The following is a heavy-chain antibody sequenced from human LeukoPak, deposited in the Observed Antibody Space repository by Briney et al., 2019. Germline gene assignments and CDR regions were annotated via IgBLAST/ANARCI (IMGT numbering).Heavy chain of an antibody. V-gene: IGHV3-23*01. CDR1: GFTLITYA. CDR3: ARGTAGGGAYYYYYYMDV. CDR2: ISGSGEAT. Sequence: GGSLRLSCAVSGFTLITYAMSWVRQAPGKGLEWVSAISGSGEATWYADSVKGRFSISRDTSKNTLFLQMNSLRAEDTAVYYCARGTAGGGAYYYYYYMDVWGKGTTVTISS. D-gene: IGHD2-21*01. J-gene: IGHJ6*03.